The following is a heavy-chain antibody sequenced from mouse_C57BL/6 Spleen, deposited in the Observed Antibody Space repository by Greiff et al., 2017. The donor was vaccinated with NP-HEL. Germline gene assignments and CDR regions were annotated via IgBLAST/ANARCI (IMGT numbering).Heavy chain of an antibody. D-gene: IGHD1-1*02. V-gene: IGHV1-80*01. CDR3: GREEVVHYFDY. CDR1: GFAFSSYW. Sequence: QVQLQQSGAELVKPGASVKISCKASGFAFSSYWMNWVKQRPGKGLEWIGQIYPGDGDTNYNGKFKGKATLTADKSSSTAYMQLSSLTSEDSAVYYCGREEVVHYFDYWGQGTTLTVSS. J-gene: IGHJ2*01. CDR2: IYPGDGDT.